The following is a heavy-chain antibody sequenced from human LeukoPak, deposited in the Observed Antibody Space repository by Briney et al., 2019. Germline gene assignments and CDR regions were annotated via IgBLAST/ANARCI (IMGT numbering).Heavy chain of an antibody. CDR3: ARGGVLGVEYFMEF. CDR2: IYHSGST. D-gene: IGHD3-3*01. CDR1: GGSISSGGYY. Sequence: PSETLSLTCTVSGGSISSGGYYWSWIRQPPGKGLEWIGYIYHSGSTYYNPSLKSRVTISVDRSKNQFSLKLSSVTAADTAVYYCARGGVLGVEYFMEFWGRGTLVTVSS. V-gene: IGHV4-30-2*01. J-gene: IGHJ4*02.